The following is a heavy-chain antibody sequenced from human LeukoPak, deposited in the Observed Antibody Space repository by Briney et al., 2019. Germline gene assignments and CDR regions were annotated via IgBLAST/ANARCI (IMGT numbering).Heavy chain of an antibody. D-gene: IGHD2-2*01. CDR3: AADLGQLLTF. Sequence: AASVKVSCKVSGYTLTDTGTTMHWVRQAPGKGLGWMGGSDPEDHTIIYAQKFQGRVTMTEDTTTETAYMELSSLRSEDTAVYYCAADLGQLLTFWGQGTLVTVSS. V-gene: IGHV1-24*01. J-gene: IGHJ4*02. CDR1: GYTLTDTGTT. CDR2: SDPEDHTI.